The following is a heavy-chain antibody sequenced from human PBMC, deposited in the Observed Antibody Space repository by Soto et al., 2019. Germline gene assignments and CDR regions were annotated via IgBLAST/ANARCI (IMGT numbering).Heavy chain of an antibody. CDR3: AHSEGLDPVQGVDV. CDR1: GFSLSTSGVG. V-gene: IGHV2-5*01. CDR2: IYWNDDK. D-gene: IGHD3-16*01. Sequence: ESGPTLVNPTQTLTLTCTFSGFSLSTSGVGVGWIRQPPGKALEWLALIYWNDDKRYSPSLRSRLTITKDTSKNQVVLTMTNMDPVDTATYYCAHSEGLDPVQGVDVWGQGTTVTVSS. J-gene: IGHJ6*02.